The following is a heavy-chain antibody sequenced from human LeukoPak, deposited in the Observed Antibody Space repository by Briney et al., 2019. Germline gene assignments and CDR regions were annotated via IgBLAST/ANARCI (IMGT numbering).Heavy chain of an antibody. CDR2: INPNSGGT. V-gene: IGHV1-2*02. J-gene: IGHJ4*02. D-gene: IGHD3-22*01. Sequence: ASVTVSCKASGYTFTGYYMHWVRQAPGQGLEWMGWINPNSGGTNYAQKFQGRVTMTRDTSISTAYMELSRLRSDDTAVYYCARVGTVRYYYDSSGPYWGQGTLVTVSS. CDR3: ARVGTVRYYYDSSGPY. CDR1: GYTFTGYY.